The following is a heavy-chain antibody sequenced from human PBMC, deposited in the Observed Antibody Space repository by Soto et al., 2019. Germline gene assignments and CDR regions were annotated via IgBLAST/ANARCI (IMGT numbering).Heavy chain of an antibody. V-gene: IGHV1-18*04. CDR3: ARDIGGSIIVVVPAAIGGMDV. CDR2: INPNSGNT. J-gene: IGHJ6*02. D-gene: IGHD2-2*01. CDR1: GYTFTGYY. Sequence: GASVKVSCKASGYTFTGYYMHWVRQATGQGLEWMGWINPNSGNTNYAQKLQGRVTMTTDTSTSTAYMELRSLRSDDTAVYYCARDIGGSIIVVVPAAIGGMDVWGQGTMVTVSS.